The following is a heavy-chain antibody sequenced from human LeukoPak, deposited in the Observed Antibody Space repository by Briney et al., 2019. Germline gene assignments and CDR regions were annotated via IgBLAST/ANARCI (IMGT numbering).Heavy chain of an antibody. CDR2: IKGDGSDK. CDR3: ARMGGDFWSGNQTYYYYGMDV. Sequence: GGSLRLSCAASGFAFSSYWMSWVRQAPGKGLEWVANIKGDGSDKYYLDSLKGRFTVSRDNAKNSLYLQMNSLRAEDTAVYYCARMGGDFWSGNQTYYYYGMDVWGQGTTVTVSS. V-gene: IGHV3-7*02. D-gene: IGHD3-3*01. CDR1: GFAFSSYW. J-gene: IGHJ6*02.